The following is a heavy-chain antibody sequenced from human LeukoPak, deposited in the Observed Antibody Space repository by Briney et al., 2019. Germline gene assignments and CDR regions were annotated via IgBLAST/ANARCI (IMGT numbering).Heavy chain of an antibody. V-gene: IGHV1-2*02. D-gene: IGHD2-8*01. Sequence: ASVKVSCKASGYTFTAYYIHWVRRAPGQGLEWMGWINPNNGGTNYAQQFQGRVTMTRDTSISTAYMELGRLTSDDTAMYYCARSYTNHGGFPPYWGQGTLVTVSS. CDR1: GYTFTAYY. J-gene: IGHJ4*02. CDR3: ARSYTNHGGFPPY. CDR2: INPNNGGT.